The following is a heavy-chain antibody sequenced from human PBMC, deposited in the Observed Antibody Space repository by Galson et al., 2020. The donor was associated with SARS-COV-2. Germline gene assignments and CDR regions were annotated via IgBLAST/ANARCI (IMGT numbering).Heavy chain of an antibody. CDR2: IDPTDSYT. J-gene: IGHJ4*02. V-gene: IGHV5-10-1*01. D-gene: IGHD4-4*01. CDR3: AGVVYSSYPFDS. CDR1: GYNFTNYC. Sequence: KIGESLKISCRASGYNFTNYCIVWVRQMPGKGLEWMGRIDPTDSYTYYSQSFQGHVTVSADKSISTAYLQWDTLKASDTAMYYCAGVVYSSYPFDSWGQGTLVTVSS.